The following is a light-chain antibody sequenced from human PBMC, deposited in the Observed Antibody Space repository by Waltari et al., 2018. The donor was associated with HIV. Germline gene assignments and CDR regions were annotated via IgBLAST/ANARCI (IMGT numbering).Light chain of an antibody. V-gene: IGLV2-23*02. J-gene: IGLJ3*02. CDR1: SRALGNYDL. Sequence: QSALTQPASVSASPGQSITISCPGTSRALGNYDLVSWYQQRPGKAPKLMIYEVNQWPSGVSNRFSGSKSGITASLTISGLQAEDEADYYCCSYVTTGTWVFGGGTKLTVL. CDR3: CSYVTTGTWV. CDR2: EVN.